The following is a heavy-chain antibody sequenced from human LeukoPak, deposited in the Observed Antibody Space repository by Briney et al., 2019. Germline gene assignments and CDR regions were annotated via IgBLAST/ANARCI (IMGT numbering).Heavy chain of an antibody. CDR3: ANPAFDCSGGSCYSEFGY. J-gene: IGHJ4*02. CDR1: GFTFSSYA. V-gene: IGHV3-23*01. Sequence: QAGGSLRLSCAASGFTFSSYAMSWVRQAPGKGLEWVSAISGSGGSTYYADSVKGRFTISRDNSKNTLYLQMNSLRAEDTAVYYCANPAFDCSGGSCYSEFGYWGQGTLVTVSS. D-gene: IGHD2-15*01. CDR2: ISGSGGST.